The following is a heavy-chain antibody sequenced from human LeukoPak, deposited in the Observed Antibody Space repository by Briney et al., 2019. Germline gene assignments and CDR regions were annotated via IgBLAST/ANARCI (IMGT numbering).Heavy chain of an antibody. D-gene: IGHD2-2*01. Sequence: PGGSLRLSCAASGFTFSSYAMSWVRQAPGKGLEWVSAISGSGGSTYYADSVKGRFTISRDNSKNTLYLQMNSPRAEDTAVYYCAKDTTSSKAHDYWGQGTLVTVSS. CDR2: ISGSGGST. V-gene: IGHV3-23*01. J-gene: IGHJ4*02. CDR3: AKDTTSSKAHDY. CDR1: GFTFSSYA.